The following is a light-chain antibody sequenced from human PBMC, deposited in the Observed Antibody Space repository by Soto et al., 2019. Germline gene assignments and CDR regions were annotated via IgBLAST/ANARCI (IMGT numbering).Light chain of an antibody. CDR1: SSDVGRYNL. V-gene: IGLV2-23*01. CDR3: CSYAGSSTVV. J-gene: IGLJ2*01. CDR2: EGS. Sequence: QSALTQPASVSGSPGQSITISCTGTSSDVGRYNLVSWYQQHPGKAPKLMIYEGSKRPSGVSNRFSGSKSGNTASLTSSGLQAEDEADYYCCSYAGSSTVVFGGGTKLTVL.